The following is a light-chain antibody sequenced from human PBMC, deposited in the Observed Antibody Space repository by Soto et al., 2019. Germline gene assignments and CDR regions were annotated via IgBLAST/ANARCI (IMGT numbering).Light chain of an antibody. V-gene: IGLV1-51*01. CDR1: SSNIGNNY. J-gene: IGLJ3*02. Sequence: QSALTQPPSVSAAPGQKVTISCSGSSSNIGNNYVSWYQQLPGTAPKLLIYDNNKRPSGIPDRFSGSKSGTSATLGITGLQTGDEADYYCGTCDSSLSAGVFGGGTKLTVL. CDR2: DNN. CDR3: GTCDSSLSAGV.